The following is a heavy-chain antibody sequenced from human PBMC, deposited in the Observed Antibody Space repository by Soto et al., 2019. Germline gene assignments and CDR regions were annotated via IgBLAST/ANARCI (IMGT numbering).Heavy chain of an antibody. CDR3: AKDILWLPDPGLAHVWDGMDV. V-gene: IGHV3-30*18. D-gene: IGHD3-16*01. CDR2: ISYDGSNK. CDR1: GFTFSSYG. J-gene: IGHJ6*02. Sequence: GGSLRLSCAASGFTFSSYGMHWVRQAPGKGLEWVAVISYDGSNKYYADSVKGRFTISRDNSKNTLYLQMNSLRAEDTAVYYCAKDILWLPDPGLAHVWDGMDVWGQGTTVTVSS.